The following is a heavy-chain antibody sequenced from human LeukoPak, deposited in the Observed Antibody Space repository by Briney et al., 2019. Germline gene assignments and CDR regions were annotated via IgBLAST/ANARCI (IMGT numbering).Heavy chain of an antibody. CDR1: GGSFSGYY. Sequence: SETLPLTCAVYGGSFSGYYWSWIRQPPGKGLEWIGEINHSGSTNYNPSLKSRVTISVDTSKNLFSLKLSSVTAADTAVYYCAGTIAAAGKTYDYWGQGTLVTVSS. CDR3: AGTIAAAGKTYDY. CDR2: INHSGST. V-gene: IGHV4-34*01. D-gene: IGHD6-13*01. J-gene: IGHJ4*02.